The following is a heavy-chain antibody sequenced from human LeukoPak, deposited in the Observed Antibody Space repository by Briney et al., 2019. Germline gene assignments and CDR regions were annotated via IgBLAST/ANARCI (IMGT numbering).Heavy chain of an antibody. Sequence: KTSQTLSLTRTVSGGSISSGDYYWSWIRQPPGKGLEWIGYIYYSGSTYYNPSLKSRVTISVDTSKNQFSLKLSSVTAADTAVYYCASEMYYYDSSGYPSSEYFQHWGQGTLVTVSS. D-gene: IGHD3-22*01. CDR3: ASEMYYYDSSGYPSSEYFQH. CDR1: GGSISSGDYY. CDR2: IYYSGST. J-gene: IGHJ1*01. V-gene: IGHV4-30-4*01.